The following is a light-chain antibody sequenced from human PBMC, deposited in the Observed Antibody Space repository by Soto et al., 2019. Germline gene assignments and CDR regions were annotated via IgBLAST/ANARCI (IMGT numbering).Light chain of an antibody. CDR2: EVS. CDR1: SSSIGAGYE. CDR3: SSYTTSSTRV. J-gene: IGLJ1*01. V-gene: IGLV1-40*01. Sequence: QSVLTQPPSVSGAPGQRVTISCSGTSSSIGAGYEVHWYHQLPGTAPKLIIYEVSNRPSGVSNRFSGSKSGNTASLTISGLQAEEEADYYCSSYTTSSTRVFGTGTKVTVL.